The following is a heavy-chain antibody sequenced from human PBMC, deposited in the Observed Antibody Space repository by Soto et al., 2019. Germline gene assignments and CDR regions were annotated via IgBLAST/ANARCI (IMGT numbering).Heavy chain of an antibody. Sequence: ASVKVSCKASGYTFTSYYVHWVRQAPGQGLEWMGWMNPNSGNTGYAQKFQGRVTMTRNTSISTAYMELSSLRFEDTAVYYCARSYYDSYGMDVWGQGTTVTVSS. V-gene: IGHV1-8*02. J-gene: IGHJ6*02. CDR1: GYTFTSYY. CDR3: ARSYYDSYGMDV. D-gene: IGHD3-22*01. CDR2: MNPNSGNT.